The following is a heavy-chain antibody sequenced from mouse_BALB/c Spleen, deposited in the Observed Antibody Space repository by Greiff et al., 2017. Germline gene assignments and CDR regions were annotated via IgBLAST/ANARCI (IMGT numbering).Heavy chain of an antibody. CDR3: VREDSWFAY. V-gene: IGHV10S3*01. J-gene: IGHJ3*01. Sequence: TGGGLVQPKGSLKLSCAASGFTFNTNAMNWVRQAPGKGLEWVARIRSKSNNYATYYADSVKDRFTISRDDSQSMLYLQMNNLKTEDTAMYYCVREDSWFAYWGQGTLVTVSA. CDR1: GFTFNTNA. CDR2: IRSKSNNYAT.